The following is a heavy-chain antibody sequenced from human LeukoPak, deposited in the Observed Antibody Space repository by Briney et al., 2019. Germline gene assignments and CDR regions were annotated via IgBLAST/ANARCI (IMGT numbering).Heavy chain of an antibody. CDR1: GFTFSSYC. CDR3: ATRGIAAA. Sequence: GGSLRLSCATSGFTFSSYCMSWVRQAPGKGLEWVSVIGGGGDTSTYYADSVKGRFTISRDNSKNTLYLHMNSLRAEDTAVYYCATRGIAAAWGQGTLVTVSS. CDR2: IGGGGDTST. J-gene: IGHJ5*02. V-gene: IGHV3-23*01. D-gene: IGHD6-13*01.